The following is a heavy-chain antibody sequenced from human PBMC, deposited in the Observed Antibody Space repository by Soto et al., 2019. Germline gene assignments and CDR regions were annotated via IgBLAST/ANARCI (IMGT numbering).Heavy chain of an antibody. Sequence: QVQLVESGGGVVQPGRSLRLSCAASGFTFGSYGLHWVRQAPDKGLEWMALIWYDGSSEYYTDSVKGRFTISRDNSKNTLYLQMNSLRADDTAVYYCARDFWVGDSKTIDIWGPGTVVIVSS. CDR2: IWYDGSSE. V-gene: IGHV3-33*01. CDR3: ARDFWVGDSKTIDI. D-gene: IGHD3-10*01. CDR1: GFTFGSYG. J-gene: IGHJ3*02.